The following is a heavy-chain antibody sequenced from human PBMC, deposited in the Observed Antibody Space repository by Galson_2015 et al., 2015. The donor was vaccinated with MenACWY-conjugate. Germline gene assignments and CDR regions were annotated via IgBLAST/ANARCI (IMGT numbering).Heavy chain of an antibody. D-gene: IGHD2-15*01. CDR2: ISYDGTRK. J-gene: IGHJ4*02. CDR1: GFTFSHYG. V-gene: IGHV3-30*03. Sequence: SLRLSCAASGFTFSHYGMHWVRQAPGKGLEWVAVISYDGTRKFYADSVKGRFTISRDNSKNTLYLQMNSLRVEDTAIYYCARGCSGGSCSVYWGQGTLVTVSS. CDR3: ARGCSGGSCSVY.